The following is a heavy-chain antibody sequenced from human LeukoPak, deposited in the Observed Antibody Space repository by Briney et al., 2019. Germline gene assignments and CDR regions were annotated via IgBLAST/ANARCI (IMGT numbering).Heavy chain of an antibody. D-gene: IGHD3-22*01. CDR1: GFTFNGYA. CDR3: APPLHSYYDSSGYYPY. CDR2: ISYDGSNK. V-gene: IGHV3-30*04. J-gene: IGHJ4*02. Sequence: PGGSLRLSCAASGFTFNGYAMHWVRQAPGKGLEGVAVISYDGSNKYYADSVKGRFTISRDNSKNTLYLKMNSLRAEDTAVYYCAPPLHSYYDSSGYYPYWGQGTLVTVSS.